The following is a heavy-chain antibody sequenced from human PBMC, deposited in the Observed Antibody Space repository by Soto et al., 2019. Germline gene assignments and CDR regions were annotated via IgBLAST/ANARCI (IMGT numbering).Heavy chain of an antibody. Sequence: GGSLRLSCAASGFTFNDAWMNWVRQAPGKGLEWVGRIKSKTDGGTTGYAAPVXAXXXXXXXXXXXXXXXXXXXXXTXXXXXXXXTTDQYHGANSGLDYWGQGTLVTVSS. J-gene: IGHJ4*02. V-gene: IGHV3-15*07. CDR2: IKSKTDGGTT. CDR3: TTDQYHGANSGLDY. D-gene: IGHD2-2*01. CDR1: GFTFNDAW.